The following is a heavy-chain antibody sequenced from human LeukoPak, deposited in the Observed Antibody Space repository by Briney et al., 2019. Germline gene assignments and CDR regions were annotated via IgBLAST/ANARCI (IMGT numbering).Heavy chain of an antibody. CDR2: INSDGSSR. CDR1: GFTFSNYL. V-gene: IGHV3-74*01. D-gene: IGHD1-26*01. CDR3: ARGVVGATFFDY. J-gene: IGHJ4*02. Sequence: GGSLRLSCAVSGFTFSNYLMHWVRQAPGKGLVWVSRINSDGSSRSYADSVKGRFTISGDNAKNTLYLQMNSLRAEDTALYYCARGVVGATFFDYWGQGTLVTVSS.